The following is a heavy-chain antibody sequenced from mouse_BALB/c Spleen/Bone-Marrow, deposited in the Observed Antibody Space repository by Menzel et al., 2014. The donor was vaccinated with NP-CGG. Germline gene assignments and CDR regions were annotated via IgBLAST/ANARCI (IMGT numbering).Heavy chain of an antibody. J-gene: IGHJ2*01. CDR2: IDPANGNT. CDR1: GFNIKDTF. CDR3: TRGEDY. V-gene: IGHV14-3*02. Sequence: VQLQQSGAELVKPGASVKLSCTGSGFNIKDTFMHWVKQRPEQGLEWIGRIDPANGNTKYDPKFQGKATITADTSSNTAYLQLTRLTSEDTAVYYCTRGEDYWGQGPTLAVSS.